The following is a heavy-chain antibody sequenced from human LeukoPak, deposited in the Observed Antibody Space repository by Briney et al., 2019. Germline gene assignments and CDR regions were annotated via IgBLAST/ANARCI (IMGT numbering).Heavy chain of an antibody. CDR1: GGSISSYY. J-gene: IGHJ5*02. CDR2: IYYSGST. CDR3: ASILTTVSRSWFDP. Sequence: PSETLSLTCTVSGGSISSYYWSWIRQPPGKGLEWIGYIYYSGSTNYNPSLKSRVTISVDTSKNQFSLKLSSVTAADTAMYYCASILTTVSRSWFDPWGQGTLVTVSS. D-gene: IGHD4-17*01. V-gene: IGHV4-59*01.